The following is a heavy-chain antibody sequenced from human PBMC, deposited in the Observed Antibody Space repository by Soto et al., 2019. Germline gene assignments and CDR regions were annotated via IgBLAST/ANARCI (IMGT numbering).Heavy chain of an antibody. CDR2: IIPIFGTA. CDR3: ARDRDSSSWYGGGNWFDP. CDR1: GGTFSSYA. D-gene: IGHD6-13*01. J-gene: IGHJ5*02. V-gene: IGHV1-69*01. Sequence: QVQLVQSGAEVQKPGSSVKVSCKASGGTFSSYAISWVRQAPGQGLEWMGGIIPIFGTANYAQKFQGRVTITADESTSTAYMELSSLRSEDTAVYYCARDRDSSSWYGGGNWFDPWGQGTLVTVSS.